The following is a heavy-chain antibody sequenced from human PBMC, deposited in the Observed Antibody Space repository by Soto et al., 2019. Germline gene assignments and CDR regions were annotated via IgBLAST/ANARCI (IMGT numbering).Heavy chain of an antibody. Sequence: QVQLQESGPGLVKPSGTLSLTCAVSGGSISSSNWWSWVRQPPGKGLEWIGEIYHSGSTNYNPSLTSRVTISVDKSKNQFPLKLSSVTAADTAVYYCAGSIQLQPYYYYGMDVWGQGTTVTVSS. CDR2: IYHSGST. CDR1: GGSISSSNW. J-gene: IGHJ6*02. V-gene: IGHV4-4*02. D-gene: IGHD5-18*01. CDR3: AGSIQLQPYYYYGMDV.